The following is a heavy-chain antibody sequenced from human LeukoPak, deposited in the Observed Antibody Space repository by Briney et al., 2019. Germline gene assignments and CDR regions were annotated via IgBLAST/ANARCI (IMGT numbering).Heavy chain of an antibody. Sequence: GGSLRLSCAASGFTFSSYVMSWVRQAPGKGLEWVSAISGSGGSTYYADSVKGRFAISRDNSKNTLYLQMNSLRAEDTAVYYCAKGRHSISWTELGYWGQGTQVTVSS. CDR1: GFTFSSYV. D-gene: IGHD6-13*01. J-gene: IGHJ4*02. CDR3: AKGRHSISWTELGY. CDR2: ISGSGGST. V-gene: IGHV3-23*01.